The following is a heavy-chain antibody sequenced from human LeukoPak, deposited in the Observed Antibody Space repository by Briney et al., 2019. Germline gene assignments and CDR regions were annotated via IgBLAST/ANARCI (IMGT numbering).Heavy chain of an antibody. CDR3: ARDQSSAWYHASDI. Sequence: GRSLRLSCAASGFTFSTYSMNWVRQAPGKGLEWVSSISSTSGYIYYADSVKGRFAISRDNAKNSLYLQMSSLRAEDTAVYYCARDQSSAWYHASDIWGQGTMVTVSS. CDR2: ISSTSGYI. D-gene: IGHD6-19*01. V-gene: IGHV3-21*01. J-gene: IGHJ3*02. CDR1: GFTFSTYS.